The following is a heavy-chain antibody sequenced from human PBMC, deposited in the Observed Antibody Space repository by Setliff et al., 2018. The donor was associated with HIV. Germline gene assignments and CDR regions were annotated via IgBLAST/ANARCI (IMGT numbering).Heavy chain of an antibody. V-gene: IGHV4-4*07. CDR3: ARDRSNYGSGSSAYSWFDP. CDR2: IFPSGTT. Sequence: SETLSLTCTVSGDSMRDYYWSWLRQPAGKGLEWIGRIFPSGTTDYNPSLKSRVTMSIDTSKDQFSLNLKSVTAADTAAYFCARDRSNYGSGSSAYSWFDPWGQGNQVTVSS. CDR1: GDSMRDYY. J-gene: IGHJ5*02. D-gene: IGHD3-10*01.